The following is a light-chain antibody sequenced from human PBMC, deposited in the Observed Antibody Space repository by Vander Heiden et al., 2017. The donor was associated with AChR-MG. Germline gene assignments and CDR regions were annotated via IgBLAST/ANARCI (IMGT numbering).Light chain of an antibody. V-gene: IGKV3-20*01. CDR2: GAS. J-gene: IGKJ1*01. Sequence: EIVLTQSPGTLSLSPGERATLSCRASQRVSSAYLAWYQQRPGQAPKLLIYGASTRAIGLPARFCGRGSWPAFPLPVRRLEPDDFAVYSCPPSGRSLWTFGQGTKV. CDR3: PPSGRSLWT. CDR1: QRVSSAY.